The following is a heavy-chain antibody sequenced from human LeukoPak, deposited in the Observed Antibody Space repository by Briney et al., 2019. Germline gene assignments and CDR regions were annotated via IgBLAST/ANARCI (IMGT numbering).Heavy chain of an antibody. D-gene: IGHD3-10*01. CDR2: IDDSGSA. CDR1: GDSIRSYC. V-gene: IGHV4-59*01. Sequence: SETLSLTCTVSGDSIRSYCWSWIRQPPGKGLEWIGHIDDSGSANRHPSLRSRVTMSVDTSKNQFSLKLTSVTAADTAVYFCVRDRAYAPGKNWFDPWGQGTQVTVSS. J-gene: IGHJ5*02. CDR3: VRDRAYAPGKNWFDP.